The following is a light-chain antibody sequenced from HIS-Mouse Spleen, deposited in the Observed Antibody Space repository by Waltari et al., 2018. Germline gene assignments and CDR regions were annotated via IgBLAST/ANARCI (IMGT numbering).Light chain of an antibody. Sequence: QSALTQPASVSGSPGQSITIPCTGTRSGVGCYKLLSLYQQHPGKAPQLMIYEGRKRPSGVSNRFSGSKSGNTASLTISGLQAEDEADYYCCSYAGSSPYVVFGGGTKLTVL. CDR3: CSYAGSSPYVV. V-gene: IGLV2-23*01. CDR2: EGR. J-gene: IGLJ2*01. CDR1: RSGVGCYKL.